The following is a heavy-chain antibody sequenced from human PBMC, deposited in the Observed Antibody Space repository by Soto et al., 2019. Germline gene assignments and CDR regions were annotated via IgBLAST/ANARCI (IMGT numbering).Heavy chain of an antibody. CDR2: IYYSGST. D-gene: IGHD2-15*01. CDR3: AREKIVVVVAADFRPRETNWFDP. J-gene: IGHJ5*02. CDR1: GGSISSGDYY. Sequence: QVQLQESGPGLVKPSQTLSLTCTVSGGSISSGDYYWSWIRQPPGKGLELIGYIYYSGSTYYNPSLKSRVTISVDTSKNQFSLKLSSVTAADTAVYYCAREKIVVVVAADFRPRETNWFDPWGQGTLVTVSS. V-gene: IGHV4-30-4*01.